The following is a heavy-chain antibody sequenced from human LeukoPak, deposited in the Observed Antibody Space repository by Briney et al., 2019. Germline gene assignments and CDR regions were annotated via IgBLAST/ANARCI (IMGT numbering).Heavy chain of an antibody. Sequence: GGSLRLSCAASGFTFRSYVMSWVRQVPGKGLEWVSAITGDGGGTNHADSVKGRFTISRDNSKNTLYLQMNSLRAEDTAVYYCAKETSSGNFVTLDCWGQGTLVAVSS. D-gene: IGHD1-26*01. CDR2: ITGDGGGT. V-gene: IGHV3-23*01. J-gene: IGHJ4*02. CDR3: AKETSSGNFVTLDC. CDR1: GFTFRSYV.